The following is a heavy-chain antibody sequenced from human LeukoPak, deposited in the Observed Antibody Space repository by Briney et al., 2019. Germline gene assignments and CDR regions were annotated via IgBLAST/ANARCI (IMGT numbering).Heavy chain of an antibody. J-gene: IGHJ4*02. Sequence: PSETLSLTCTVSGGSISSSSYYWGWIRQPPGKGLEWIGSIYYSGSTYYNPSLKSRVTISVDTSKNQFSLKLSSVTAADTAVYYCARGFADFWSGYYPAFDYWGQGTLVTVSS. CDR3: ARGFADFWSGYYPAFDY. CDR2: IYYSGST. D-gene: IGHD3-3*01. CDR1: GGSISSSSYY. V-gene: IGHV4-39*07.